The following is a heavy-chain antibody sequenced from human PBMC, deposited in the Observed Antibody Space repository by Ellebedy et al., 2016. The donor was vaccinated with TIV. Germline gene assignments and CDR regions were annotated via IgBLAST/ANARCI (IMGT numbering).Heavy chain of an antibody. CDR1: GFSISAYW. CDR2: IKNDGSTV. CDR3: ASSDWFDP. Sequence: GGSLRLSXAASGFSISAYWMHWVRQAPGKGLVWVSRIKNDGSTVSYADSVKGRFTVSRDNAKNTLYLQMNSLRVEDTAVYHCASSDWFDPWGQGTLVTVSS. V-gene: IGHV3-74*01. J-gene: IGHJ5*02.